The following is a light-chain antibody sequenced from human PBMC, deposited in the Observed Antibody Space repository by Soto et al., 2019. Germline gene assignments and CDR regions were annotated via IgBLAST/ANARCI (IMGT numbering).Light chain of an antibody. CDR2: AAS. CDR3: QQNGYLQT. Sequence: EIVLTQSPATLSLSPGERATLSCGASQSVSNNYVSWFQQKPGLPPRLLNYAASSSATGVPDRFGGSGCGTDFPLIISRLESEYSADYYCQQNGYLQTFGPGTKVDIK. V-gene: IGKV3D-20*01. CDR1: QSVSNNY. J-gene: IGKJ3*01.